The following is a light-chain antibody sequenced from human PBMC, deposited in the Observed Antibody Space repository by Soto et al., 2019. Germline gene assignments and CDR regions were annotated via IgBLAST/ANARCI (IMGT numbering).Light chain of an antibody. J-gene: IGLJ3*02. Sequence: QSALTQPASVSGSPGQSITISCTGTSSDVGSYTLVSWYQQHPGKAPKFMIYEVNKRPSGVSNRFSGSKSSNTASLTISGLQAEDEADYYCCSYAGDSTWVFGGGTKVTVL. CDR3: CSYAGDSTWV. V-gene: IGLV2-23*02. CDR1: SSDVGSYTL. CDR2: EVN.